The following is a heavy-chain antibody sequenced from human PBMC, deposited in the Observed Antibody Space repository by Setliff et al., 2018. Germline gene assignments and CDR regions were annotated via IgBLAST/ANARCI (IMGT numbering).Heavy chain of an antibody. D-gene: IGHD2-2*01. V-gene: IGHV4-59*01. CDR3: ARDASFGFDV. CDR1: GDSINHFF. J-gene: IGHJ6*02. CDR2: IYYSGGA. Sequence: SETLSLTCSVSGDSINHFFWTWVRLSPGKGLEWIGYIYYSGGATYNPSLRGRASIAIGASKAHFSLDLRTVTTADTAVYYCARDASFGFDVWGPGITVTVSS.